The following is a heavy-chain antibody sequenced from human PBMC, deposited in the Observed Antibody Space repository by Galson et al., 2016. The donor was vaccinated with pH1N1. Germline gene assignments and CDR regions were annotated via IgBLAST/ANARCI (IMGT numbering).Heavy chain of an antibody. V-gene: IGHV3-11*01. Sequence: SLRLSCAASGFTLSDYYMNWIRETPERGLEWLSSIGSSGNVAYADSVKGRFTISRDNAQNSLLLQMDSLRVDDTALYYCAREWGIGAAGPLDSWGQGALVIVPS. CDR1: GFTLSDYY. D-gene: IGHD6-13*01. J-gene: IGHJ4*02. CDR3: AREWGIGAAGPLDS. CDR2: IGSSGNV.